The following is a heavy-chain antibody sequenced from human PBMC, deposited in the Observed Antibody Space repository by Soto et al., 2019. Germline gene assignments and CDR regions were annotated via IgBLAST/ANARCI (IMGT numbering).Heavy chain of an antibody. CDR3: ARELNTDPSAYYSFAY. CDR1: GYTFTAYG. Sequence: QVQLVQSGPEVKMPGASVKVSCRTSGYTFTAYGLAWMRQAPGQRPAGMGWVSTNNADTNYAQKFQGRVTMTTETSTRTTYMELRSLRSDDTAVYYCARELNTDPSAYYSFAYWGQGTLVTVSS. J-gene: IGHJ4*02. V-gene: IGHV1-18*01. CDR2: VSTNNADT. D-gene: IGHD3-22*01.